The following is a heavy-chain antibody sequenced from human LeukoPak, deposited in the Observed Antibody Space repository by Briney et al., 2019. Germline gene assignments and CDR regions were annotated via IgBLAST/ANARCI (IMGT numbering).Heavy chain of an antibody. Sequence: PSETLSLTCTVSGDSISSSGFYWGWIRQPPGKGLEGIGSISYSGSTYYNPSLKSRVTMSVDTSKNQFSLRLSSVTAADTAVYYCARRVDSYGSGSYSYFDYWGQGTLVTVSS. D-gene: IGHD3-10*01. J-gene: IGHJ4*02. CDR2: ISYSGST. V-gene: IGHV4-39*01. CDR3: ARRVDSYGSGSYSYFDY. CDR1: GDSISSSGFY.